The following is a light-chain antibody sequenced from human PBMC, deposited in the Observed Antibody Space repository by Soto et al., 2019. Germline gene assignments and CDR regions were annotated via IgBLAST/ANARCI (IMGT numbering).Light chain of an antibody. Sequence: QSVLTQPPSASGPPGQRVPISCSGSSSNIGSNTVNWYQQLPGTAPKLLIYSTNQRPSGVPDRFSGSKSGTSASLAISGLQAEEEADYYCAAWEDSLNGPVFGGGTKVTVL. CDR3: AAWEDSLNGPV. J-gene: IGLJ3*02. CDR1: SSNIGSNT. CDR2: STN. V-gene: IGLV1-44*01.